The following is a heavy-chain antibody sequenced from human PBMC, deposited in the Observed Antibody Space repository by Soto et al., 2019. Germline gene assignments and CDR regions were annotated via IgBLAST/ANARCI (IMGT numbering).Heavy chain of an antibody. V-gene: IGHV3-21*01. D-gene: IGHD5-12*01. J-gene: IGHJ3*02. Sequence: GGSLRLSCAASGFTFSSYSMNWVRQAPGKGLEWVSSISSSSSYIYYADSVKGRFTISRDNAKNSLYLQMNSLRAEDTAVYYCARVSGVATQSGAFDIWGQGTMVTVSS. CDR2: ISSSSSYI. CDR1: GFTFSSYS. CDR3: ARVSGVATQSGAFDI.